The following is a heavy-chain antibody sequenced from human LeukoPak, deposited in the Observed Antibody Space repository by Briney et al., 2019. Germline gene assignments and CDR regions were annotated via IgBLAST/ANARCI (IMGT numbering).Heavy chain of an antibody. CDR1: GYTFTGYY. D-gene: IGHD2-15*01. Sequence: ASVKVSCKASGYTFTGYYMHWVRQAPGQGLEWMGWINPNSGGTNYAQKFQGRVTMTRDTSISTAYMELSRLRSDDTAVYYCARESRYCSGGSCYSATPDAFDIWGQGTMVTVSS. V-gene: IGHV1-2*02. CDR2: INPNSGGT. J-gene: IGHJ3*02. CDR3: ARESRYCSGGSCYSATPDAFDI.